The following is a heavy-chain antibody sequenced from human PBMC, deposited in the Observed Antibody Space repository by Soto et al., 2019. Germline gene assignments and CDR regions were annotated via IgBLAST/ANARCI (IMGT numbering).Heavy chain of an antibody. V-gene: IGHV1-46*03. D-gene: IGHD2-15*01. CDR2: INPSGGST. CDR1: GYTFTSYY. Sequence: ASVKVSCKASGYTFTSYYMHWVRQAPGQGLEWMGIINPSGGSTSYAQKFQGRVTMTRDTSTSTVYMELSSLRSEDTAVYYCARSARIVVVVAATYEPFDYWGQGTLVTVSS. J-gene: IGHJ4*02. CDR3: ARSARIVVVVAATYEPFDY.